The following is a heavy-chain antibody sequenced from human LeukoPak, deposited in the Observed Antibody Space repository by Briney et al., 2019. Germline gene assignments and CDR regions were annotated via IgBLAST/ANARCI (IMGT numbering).Heavy chain of an antibody. J-gene: IGHJ3*02. Sequence: ASVKVSCKASGYTFTSYGISWVRQAPGQGLDWMGWISAYNGNTNYAQKLQGRVTMTTDTSTSTAYMELRSLRSDDTAVYYCARVRREFGELIDAFDIWGQGTMVTVSS. CDR1: GYTFTSYG. CDR3: ARVRREFGELIDAFDI. D-gene: IGHD3-10*01. CDR2: ISAYNGNT. V-gene: IGHV1-18*01.